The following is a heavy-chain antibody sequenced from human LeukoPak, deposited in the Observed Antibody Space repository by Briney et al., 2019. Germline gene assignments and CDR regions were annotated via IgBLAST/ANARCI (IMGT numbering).Heavy chain of an antibody. CDR1: GFTVSSNY. CDR3: ARVVTPRYCSTPSCYWKGWFDP. V-gene: IGHV3-48*01. D-gene: IGHD2-2*01. J-gene: IGHJ5*02. Sequence: GGSLRLSCAASGFTVSSNYMSWVRQTPGKGLEWVSYISSSSSTIYYADSVKGRFTISRDNAKNSLYLQMNSLRAEDTAVYYCARVVTPRYCSTPSCYWKGWFDPWGQGTLVTVSP. CDR2: ISSSSSTI.